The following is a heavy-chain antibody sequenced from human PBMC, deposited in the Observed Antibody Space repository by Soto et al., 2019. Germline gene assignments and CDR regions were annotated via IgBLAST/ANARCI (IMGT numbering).Heavy chain of an antibody. V-gene: IGHV4-59*01. CDR3: ARDAYSYGLNWFDP. CDR2: IYYSGGT. CDR1: GGSISSYY. Sequence: ETLSLTCTVSGGSISSYYWSWIRQPPGKGLEWIGYIYYSGGTNYNPSLKSRVTISVDTSKNQFSLKLSSVTAADTAVYYCARDAYSYGLNWFDPWGQGTLVTV. J-gene: IGHJ5*02. D-gene: IGHD5-18*01.